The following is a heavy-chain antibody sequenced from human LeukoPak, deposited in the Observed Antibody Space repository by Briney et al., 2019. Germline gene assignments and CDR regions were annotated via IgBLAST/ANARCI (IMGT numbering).Heavy chain of an antibody. D-gene: IGHD3-10*01. CDR2: IYYSGST. CDR3: ARVGYYYGSKWFDP. CDR1: GGSISSNNYY. V-gene: IGHV4-39*01. Sequence: SETLSLTCTVSGGSISSNNYYWGWIRQPPGKGLEWIGTIYYSGSTYYNPSLKSRVTISVDTSKNQFSLKLSSVTAADTAVYYCARVGYYYGSKWFDPWGQGTLVTVSS. J-gene: IGHJ5*02.